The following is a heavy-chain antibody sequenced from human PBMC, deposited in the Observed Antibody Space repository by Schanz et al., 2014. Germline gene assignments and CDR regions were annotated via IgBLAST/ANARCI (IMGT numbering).Heavy chain of an antibody. CDR3: ARIGGSVFDY. CDR2: VSRSTPDI. Sequence: EVQLVESGGGLVKPGGSLRLSCVASGFAFSSFAMSWVRQAPGRGLEWVSYVSRSTPDIYYADSVKGRFTMSRDNAKNSVFLQMNSLRAEDTAVYYCARIGGSVFDYWAQGTLVTVSS. CDR1: GFAFSSFA. V-gene: IGHV3-21*04. D-gene: IGHD3-10*01. J-gene: IGHJ4*02.